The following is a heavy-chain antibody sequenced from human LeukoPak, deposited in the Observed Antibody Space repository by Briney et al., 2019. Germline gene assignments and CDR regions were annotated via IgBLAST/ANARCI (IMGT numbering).Heavy chain of an antibody. V-gene: IGHV3-30*18. CDR1: GFTFSSYG. CDR3: AKDRGRYGSAGYYGMDV. D-gene: IGHD3-16*01. Sequence: GGSLRLSCAASGFTFSSYGMHWVRQAPGKGLEWVAVISYDGSNKYYADSVKGRFTISRDNSKNTLYLQMNGLRAEDTAVYYCAKDRGRYGSAGYYGMDVWGQGTTVTVSS. J-gene: IGHJ6*02. CDR2: ISYDGSNK.